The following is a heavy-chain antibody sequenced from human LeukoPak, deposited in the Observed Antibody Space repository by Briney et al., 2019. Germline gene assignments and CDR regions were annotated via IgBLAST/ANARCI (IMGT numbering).Heavy chain of an antibody. CDR2: IYYSGST. J-gene: IGHJ6*03. CDR1: GGSVSSSSYY. V-gene: IGHV4-39*01. Sequence: SETLSLTCTVSGGSVSSSSYYWGWIRQPPGKGLEWIGSIYYSGSTYYNPSLKSRVTISVDTSKNQFSLKLSSVTAADTAVYYCARQACSGGSCYSGYYYYYMDVWGKGTTVTVSS. D-gene: IGHD2-15*01. CDR3: ARQACSGGSCYSGYYYYYMDV.